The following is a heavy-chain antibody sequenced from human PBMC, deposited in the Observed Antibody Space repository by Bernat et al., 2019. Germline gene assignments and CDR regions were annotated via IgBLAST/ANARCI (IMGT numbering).Heavy chain of an antibody. CDR3: AKDAGGAGTRPSWLFDY. Sequence: EVQLVESGGGLVQPGRSLRLSCAASGFTFDDYAMHWVRQAPGKGLEWVSGISWNSGSIGYADSVKGRFTISRDNAKNSLYLQMNSLRAEDTALYYCAKDAGGAGTRPSWLFDYWGQGILVTVSS. CDR2: ISWNSGSI. J-gene: IGHJ4*02. D-gene: IGHD6-19*01. V-gene: IGHV3-9*01. CDR1: GFTFDDYA.